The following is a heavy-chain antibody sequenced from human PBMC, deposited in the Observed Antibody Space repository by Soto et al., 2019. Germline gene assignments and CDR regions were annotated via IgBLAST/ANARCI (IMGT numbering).Heavy chain of an antibody. CDR1: AYFFTAYY. Sequence: GASVKVSCKTSAYFFTAYYIHWVRQAPGQGLEWMGWINPNTGATNYPQKFRGRVTMPSDTSITTAYMELSSLMSDDAAVYSWATFRDQFSVWEFWGKGTTVTVSS. J-gene: IGHJ6*04. CDR2: INPNTGAT. V-gene: IGHV1-2*02. D-gene: IGHD3-16*01. CDR3: ATFRDQFSVWEF.